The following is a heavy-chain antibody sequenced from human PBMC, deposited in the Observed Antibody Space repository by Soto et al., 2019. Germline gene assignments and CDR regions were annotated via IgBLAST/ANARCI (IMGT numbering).Heavy chain of an antibody. Sequence: SETLSLTCAVSGDSITSVGYSWSWIRQPPGKALEWIGYIYHTGTTYYTAALKSRVTISLDRSKNQISLSLNSVTAADTAVYYCAATVFGEYSHYALDVWGQGTTVTVSS. D-gene: IGHD3-3*01. J-gene: IGHJ6*02. CDR1: GDSITSVGYS. V-gene: IGHV4-30-2*01. CDR2: IYHTGTT. CDR3: AATVFGEYSHYALDV.